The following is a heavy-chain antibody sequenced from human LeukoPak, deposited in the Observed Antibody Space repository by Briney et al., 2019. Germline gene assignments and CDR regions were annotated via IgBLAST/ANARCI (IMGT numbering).Heavy chain of an antibody. J-gene: IGHJ4*02. Sequence: GGSLRLSCAASGFTFSKYAMTWVRQAPGKGLEWVSSISSSSSYIYYADSVKGRFTISRDNAKNSLYLQMNSLRAEDTAVYYCARDRVTMVRGVPVDYWGQGTLVTVSS. CDR1: GFTFSKYA. V-gene: IGHV3-21*01. CDR2: ISSSSSYI. D-gene: IGHD3-10*01. CDR3: ARDRVTMVRGVPVDY.